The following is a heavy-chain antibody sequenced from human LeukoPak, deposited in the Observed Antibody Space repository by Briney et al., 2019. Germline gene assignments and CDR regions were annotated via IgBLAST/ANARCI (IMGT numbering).Heavy chain of an antibody. CDR3: ARGPLAVAGTTPLDY. CDR2: INHSGST. D-gene: IGHD6-19*01. V-gene: IGHV4-34*01. Sequence: SETLSLTCAVYGGSFSGYYWSWIRQPPGKGLEWIGEINHSGSTNYNPSLKSRVTISVDTSKNQLSLKLSSVTAADTAVYYCARGPLAVAGTTPLDYWGQGTLVTVSS. CDR1: GGSFSGYY. J-gene: IGHJ4*02.